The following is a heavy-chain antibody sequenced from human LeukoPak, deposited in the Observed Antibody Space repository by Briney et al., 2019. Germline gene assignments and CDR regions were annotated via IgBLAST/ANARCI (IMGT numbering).Heavy chain of an antibody. D-gene: IGHD3-10*01. J-gene: IGHJ4*02. CDR1: GGSISSSSYY. V-gene: IGHV4-39*01. CDR3: ARLTGVGVKIDC. CDR2: IYYSGST. Sequence: PSETLSLTCTVSGGSISSSSYYWGWIRQPPGKGLEWIGSIYYSGSTYYNPSLKSRVTISVDTSKNQFSLKLSSVTAADTAVYYCARLTGVGVKIDCWGQGTLVTVSS.